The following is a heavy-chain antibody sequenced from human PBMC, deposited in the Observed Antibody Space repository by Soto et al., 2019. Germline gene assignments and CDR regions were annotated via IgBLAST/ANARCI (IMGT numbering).Heavy chain of an antibody. J-gene: IGHJ4*02. CDR1: GGSISSGDYY. D-gene: IGHD5-18*01. CDR2: IYYSGST. CDR3: ARERRGYSSIDY. Sequence: PSETLSLTCTVSGGSISSGDYYWSWIRQPPGKGLEWIGYIYYSGSTNYNPSLKSRVTISVDTSKNQFSLKLSSVTAADTAVYYCARERRGYSSIDYWGQGPLVTVST. V-gene: IGHV4-61*08.